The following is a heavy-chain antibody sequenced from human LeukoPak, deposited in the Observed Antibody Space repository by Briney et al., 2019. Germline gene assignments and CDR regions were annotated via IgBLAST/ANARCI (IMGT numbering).Heavy chain of an antibody. CDR1: GYSFTSYW. Sequence: GESLKIFCKGSGYSFTSYWIGCVRQMPGKGLVWMVIIFSGDSNTRYNPSFQGQVTISADKSINTSSLQRSSLKAADTAMYYCARPAAAGNWFDPWGQGTLVTVSS. CDR2: IFSGDSNT. CDR3: ARPAAAGNWFDP. J-gene: IGHJ5*02. D-gene: IGHD6-13*01. V-gene: IGHV5-51*01.